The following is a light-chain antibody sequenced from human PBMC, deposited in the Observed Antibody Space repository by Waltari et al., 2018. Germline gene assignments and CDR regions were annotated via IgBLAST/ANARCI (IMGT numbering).Light chain of an antibody. CDR2: KAS. J-gene: IGKJ2*01. V-gene: IGKV1-5*03. Sequence: DTQVTQSPSTLSASVGDSVTITCRASQTILTWRAWYQQKPGKAPKLLIYKASRLERGVPSRFSGTASGTEFTLTISSLQPDDSATYYCQQYHDYSTFGQGTKLEIK. CDR1: QTILTW. CDR3: QQYHDYST.